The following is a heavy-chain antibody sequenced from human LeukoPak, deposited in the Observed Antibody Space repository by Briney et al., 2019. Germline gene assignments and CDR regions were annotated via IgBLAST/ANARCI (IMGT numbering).Heavy chain of an antibody. CDR1: GFTFSSYG. CDR3: ANSGMVRGEPFDY. D-gene: IGHD3-10*01. Sequence: PGGSLRLSCAASGFTFSSYGMHWVRQAPGKGLEWVAFIRYDGSNKYYADSVKGRFTISRGNSKNTLYLQMNSLRAEDTAVYYCANSGMVRGEPFDYWGQGTLVTVSS. J-gene: IGHJ4*02. V-gene: IGHV3-30*02. CDR2: IRYDGSNK.